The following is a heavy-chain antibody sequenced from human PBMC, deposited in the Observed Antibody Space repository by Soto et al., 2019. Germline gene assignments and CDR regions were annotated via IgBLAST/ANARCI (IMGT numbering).Heavy chain of an antibody. D-gene: IGHD2-15*01. CDR2: IYYSGST. CDR1: GGSISSSTYY. CDR3: ARHARGSCYS. V-gene: IGHV4-39*01. J-gene: IGHJ4*02. Sequence: QLQLQESGPGLVKPSETLSLICTVSGGSISSSTYYWGWIRQPPGKGLECIGNIYYSGSTYYNPSLKSRVTISIDTSKNQFSLKLSSVTAADTAMYFCARHARGSCYSWGQGTLVTVSS.